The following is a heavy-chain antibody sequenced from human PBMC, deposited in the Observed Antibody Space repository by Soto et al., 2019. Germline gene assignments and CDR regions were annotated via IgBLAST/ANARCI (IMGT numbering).Heavy chain of an antibody. V-gene: IGHV3-30*18. D-gene: IGHD4-17*01. J-gene: IGHJ4*02. Sequence: QVQLVESGGGVVQPGRSLRLSCAASGFTFSSYGMHWVRQAPGKGLEWVAVISYDGSNKYYADSVKGRFTISRDNSKNTLYLQMNSLRAEDMAVYYCAKDRNYGDYVFDYWGQGTLDTVSS. CDR1: GFTFSSYG. CDR2: ISYDGSNK. CDR3: AKDRNYGDYVFDY.